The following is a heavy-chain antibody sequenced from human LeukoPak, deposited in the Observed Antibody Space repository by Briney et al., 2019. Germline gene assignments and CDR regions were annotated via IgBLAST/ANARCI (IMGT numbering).Heavy chain of an antibody. D-gene: IGHD6-19*01. Sequence: SGTLSLTCAVYGGSFSGYYWSWIRQPPGKGLEWIGEINHSGSTNYNPSLKSRVTISVDTSKNQFSLKLSSVTAADTAVYYCAISSGPFDYWGQGTLVTVSS. CDR1: GGSFSGYY. CDR2: INHSGST. J-gene: IGHJ4*02. V-gene: IGHV4-34*01. CDR3: AISSGPFDY.